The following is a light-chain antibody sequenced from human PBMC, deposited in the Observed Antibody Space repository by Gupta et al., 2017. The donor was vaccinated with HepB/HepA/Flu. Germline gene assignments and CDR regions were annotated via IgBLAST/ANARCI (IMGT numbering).Light chain of an antibody. CDR2: GKN. CDR1: SLRSYY. V-gene: IGLV3-19*01. CDR3: QSRDSNGNHVV. Sequence: SSELPQDPAVSVDLGQTVRITCQGDSLRSYYASWYQQKPGQAPVLVIYGKNNRPSGIPDRFSGSSSGNTVSLTITGAQAEDEADYYCQSRDSNGNHVVFGGGTKLTVL. J-gene: IGLJ2*01.